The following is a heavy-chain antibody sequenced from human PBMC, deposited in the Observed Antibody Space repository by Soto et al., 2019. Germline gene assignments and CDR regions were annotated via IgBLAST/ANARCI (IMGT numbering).Heavy chain of an antibody. CDR3: AKDGLGDSSGSPTG. D-gene: IGHD3-22*01. J-gene: IGHJ4*02. CDR1: GFTFSSYG. CDR2: ISYDGSNK. V-gene: IGHV3-30*18. Sequence: QVQLVESGGGVVQPGRSLRLSCAASGFTFSSYGMHWVRQAPGKGLEGVAVISYDGSNKYYGDSVKGRFTISRDNSKNTRHLKMNSLRDEDTAVYYCAKDGLGDSSGSPTGWGQGTLVTVSS.